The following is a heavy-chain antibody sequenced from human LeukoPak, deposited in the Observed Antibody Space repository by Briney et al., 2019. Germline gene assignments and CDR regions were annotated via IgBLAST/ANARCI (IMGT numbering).Heavy chain of an antibody. D-gene: IGHD1-14*01. CDR1: GFTLGDYA. J-gene: IGHJ4*02. V-gene: IGHV3-21*01. CDR2: ISSSSSYI. CDR3: ARDETGVAFDY. Sequence: GGPLRLSCTASGFTLGDYAMNWVRQAPGKGLEWVSSISSSSSYIYYADSVKGRFTISRDNAKNSLYLQMNSLRAEDTAVYYCARDETGVAFDYWGQGTLVTVSS.